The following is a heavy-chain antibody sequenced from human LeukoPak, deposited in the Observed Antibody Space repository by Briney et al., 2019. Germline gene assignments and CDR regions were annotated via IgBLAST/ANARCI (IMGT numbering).Heavy chain of an antibody. D-gene: IGHD3-10*01. Sequence: GGSLRLSCAASGFTFSSYGMHWVRQAPGKGLEWVAVIWYDGSNKYYADSVKGRFTISRDNSKNTLYLQMNSLRAEDTAVYYCAREFNTVGNFDYWGQGTLVTVSS. CDR2: IWYDGSNK. CDR3: AREFNTVGNFDY. J-gene: IGHJ4*02. V-gene: IGHV3-33*01. CDR1: GFTFSSYG.